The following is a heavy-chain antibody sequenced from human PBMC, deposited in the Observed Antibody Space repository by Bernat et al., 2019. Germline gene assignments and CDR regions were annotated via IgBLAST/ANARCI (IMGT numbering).Heavy chain of an antibody. CDR3: ARDEGSTSQYYYYMDV. J-gene: IGHJ6*03. CDR1: GYTFTGYY. V-gene: IGHV1-2*06. D-gene: IGHD2-2*01. Sequence: QVQLVQSGAEVKKPGASVKVSCKASGYTFTGYYMHWVRQAPGQGLEWMGRINPNSGGTNYAQKFKGRVTMTRDTSISTAYMELSRLRSDDTAVYYCARDEGSTSQYYYYMDVWGKGTTVTVSS. CDR2: INPNSGGT.